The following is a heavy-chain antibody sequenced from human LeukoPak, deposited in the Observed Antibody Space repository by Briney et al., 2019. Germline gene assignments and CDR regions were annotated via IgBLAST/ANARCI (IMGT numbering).Heavy chain of an antibody. CDR2: IKSKTNGGTT. CDR1: GFTIAW. CDR3: TTSSTPCCYDDAFDI. V-gene: IGHV3-15*01. J-gene: IGHJ3*02. D-gene: IGHD2-2*01. Sequence: GGSLRLSCAASGFTIAWMSWVRQSPGKGLEWVGRIKSKTNGGTTTYAAPVKGRFAISRDDSKNTVSLLMNSLTTEDTAVYYCTTSSTPCCYDDAFDIWGQGTLVSVSS.